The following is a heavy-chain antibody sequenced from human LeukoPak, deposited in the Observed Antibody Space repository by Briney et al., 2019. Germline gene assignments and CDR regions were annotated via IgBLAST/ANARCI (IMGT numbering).Heavy chain of an antibody. CDR1: GYSFSSYR. CDR2: IDPSDSYT. V-gene: IGHV5-10-1*01. D-gene: IGHD3-22*01. J-gene: IGHJ4*02. CDR3: ARNRYYYDFSGYYVDY. Sequence: GESLRISCKGSGYSFSSYRISWVRQMPGKGLEWMGSIDPSDSYTNCSPSFQGHVTISTDKSISTAYLQWSSLRASDTAMYYCARNRYYYDFSGYYVDYWGQGTLVTVSS.